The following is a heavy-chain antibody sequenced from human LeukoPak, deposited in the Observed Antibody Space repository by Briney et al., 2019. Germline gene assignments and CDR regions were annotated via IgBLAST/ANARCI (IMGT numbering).Heavy chain of an antibody. D-gene: IGHD4-17*01. J-gene: IGHJ4*02. CDR3: ARDGDYGRFDY. V-gene: IGHV4-31*03. CDR2: ISYSGNT. Sequence: SETLSLTCTVSGGSISSGDYYWGWIRQHPGKGLEWIGYISYSGNTYYNPSLQSRVTISVDTSKNQFSLKLNSVTAADTAVYYCARDGDYGRFDYWGQGTLVTVSS. CDR1: GGSISSGDYY.